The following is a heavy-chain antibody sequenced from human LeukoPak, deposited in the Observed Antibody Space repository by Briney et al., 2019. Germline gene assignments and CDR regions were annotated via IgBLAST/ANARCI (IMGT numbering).Heavy chain of an antibody. CDR2: IYYSGST. Sequence: SENLSLTCTVSGGSISSYYWSWIRQPPGKGLEWIGYIYYSGSTNYNPSLKSRVTISVDTSKNQFSLKLSSVTAADTAVYYCARGKSPIAAAGYYYYYGMDVWGQGTTVTVSS. CDR1: GGSISSYY. V-gene: IGHV4-59*01. CDR3: ARGKSPIAAAGYYYYYGMDV. D-gene: IGHD6-13*01. J-gene: IGHJ6*02.